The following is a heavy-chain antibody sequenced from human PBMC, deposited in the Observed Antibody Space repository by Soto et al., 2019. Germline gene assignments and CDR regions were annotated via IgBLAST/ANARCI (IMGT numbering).Heavy chain of an antibody. J-gene: IGHJ4*02. Sequence: PSQTLSLTCAISWGSVSGNTATWIWVRQSPSRGLEWLGRTYYRSNWNFDYALSVKSRITINPDTSKNQFSLQLNSLTPEDTAVYYCAGELDIHHGLGYWGPGTSVTVSS. D-gene: IGHD6-19*01. CDR1: WGSVSGNTAT. CDR2: TYYRSNWNF. V-gene: IGHV6-1*01. CDR3: AGELDIHHGLGY.